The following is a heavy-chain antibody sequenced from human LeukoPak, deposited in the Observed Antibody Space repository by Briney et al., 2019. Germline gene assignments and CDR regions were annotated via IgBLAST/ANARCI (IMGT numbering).Heavy chain of an antibody. CDR2: ISSSGSTI. J-gene: IGHJ3*02. CDR3: ARDTLVYADSPDAFDI. V-gene: IGHV3-11*04. D-gene: IGHD4-17*01. Sequence: PGGSLRLSCAASGFTFSDYYMSWIRQAPGKGLEWVSYISSSGSTIYYADSVKGRFTISRDNAKNSLYLQMNSLRAEDTAAYYCARDTLVYADSPDAFDIWGQGTMVTVPS. CDR1: GFTFSDYY.